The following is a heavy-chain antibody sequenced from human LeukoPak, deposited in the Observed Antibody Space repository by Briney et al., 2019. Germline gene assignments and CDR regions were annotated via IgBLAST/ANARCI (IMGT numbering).Heavy chain of an antibody. J-gene: IGHJ4*02. CDR2: ISYSGRT. D-gene: IGHD3-10*01. V-gene: IGHV4-39*01. Sequence: SHTLSRTGTLTGGSLSMSRYYGGWIRLSPGQGLELFRSISYSGRTYYTPSLMSRLTTSVATSTHQFSLKLSSVTAAYTAVYYCARCNTMVRGVIRPPEYWGQGTPVTVS. CDR3: ARCNTMVRGVIRPPEY. CDR1: GGSLSMSRYY.